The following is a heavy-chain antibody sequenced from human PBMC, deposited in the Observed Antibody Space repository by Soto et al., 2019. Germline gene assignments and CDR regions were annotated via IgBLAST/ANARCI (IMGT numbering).Heavy chain of an antibody. Sequence: QVQLVESGGGVVQPGRSLRLSCAASGFTFSSYGMHWVRQAPGKGLEWVAVTWYDGSNKYYADSVKGRFTISRDNSKNTLYLQMNSLRAEDTAVYYCARDSGWGTVTTIPGIWGQGTLVTVSS. CDR3: ARDSGWGTVTTIPGI. V-gene: IGHV3-33*01. D-gene: IGHD4-17*01. J-gene: IGHJ4*02. CDR2: TWYDGSNK. CDR1: GFTFSSYG.